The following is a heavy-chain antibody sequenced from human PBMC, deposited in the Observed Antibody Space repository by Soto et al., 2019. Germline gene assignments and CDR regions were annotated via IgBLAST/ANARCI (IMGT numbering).Heavy chain of an antibody. Sequence: QVQLVQSGAEVKKPGSSVKVSCKASGGTFSTYTITWVRQARGQGLEWLGRIIPIIGIINYAQKFQGRVTISADKFTGTAYIELTGLRSDDTAVYYCAGDPDSHYNDSHASSYPWGQGTLVTVSS. CDR3: AGDPDSHYNDSHASSYP. CDR2: IIPIIGII. CDR1: GGTFSTYT. J-gene: IGHJ5*02. V-gene: IGHV1-69*08. D-gene: IGHD4-4*01.